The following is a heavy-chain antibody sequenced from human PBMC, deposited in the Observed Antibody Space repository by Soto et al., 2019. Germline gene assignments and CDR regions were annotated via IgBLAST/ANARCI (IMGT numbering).Heavy chain of an antibody. D-gene: IGHD5-18*01. CDR2: IXGSGNXI. V-gene: IGHV3-11*01. CDR1: RFTFIDSF. Sequence: PXXSLRLSCAASRFTFIDSFMSWIRQAPGXGLEWLSYIXGSGNXISYEEYVNGXXTISRENAXKSLFLQLSSLRDEDTDAYFCARVGSYGPSFALWGRGTLVTVYS. J-gene: IGHJ1*01. CDR3: ARVGSYGPSFAL.